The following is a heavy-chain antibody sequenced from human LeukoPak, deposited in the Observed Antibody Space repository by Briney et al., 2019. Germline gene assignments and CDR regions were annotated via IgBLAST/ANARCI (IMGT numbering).Heavy chain of an antibody. V-gene: IGHV6-1*01. CDR1: GYSVSSNSAA. J-gene: IGHJ5*01. D-gene: IGHD1-26*01. CDR2: TYYRSKWYN. Sequence: SQTLSLTCAISGYSVSSNSAAWNWIRQSPSRGLEWLRRTYYRSKWYNDYAESVKSRITTNADTSKNQFSLQLNSVTPEDTAVYYCARVMEYSGSWNWVDYWGQGTLVTVSS. CDR3: ARVMEYSGSWNWVDY.